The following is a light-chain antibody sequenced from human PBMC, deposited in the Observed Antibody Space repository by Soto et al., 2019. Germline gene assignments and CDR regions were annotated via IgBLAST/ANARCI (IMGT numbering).Light chain of an antibody. V-gene: IGKV1-16*02. Sequence: DIQVTQSPSSLSASVGDRVTITCRASRDISNYVAWFQQKPVKAPKPLIYAASILQSGVPSKFSGSGSGTDFTLTINSLQPEDFATYYCQQYNSYPWTYGQGTKVEIK. J-gene: IGKJ1*01. CDR2: AAS. CDR1: RDISNY. CDR3: QQYNSYPWT.